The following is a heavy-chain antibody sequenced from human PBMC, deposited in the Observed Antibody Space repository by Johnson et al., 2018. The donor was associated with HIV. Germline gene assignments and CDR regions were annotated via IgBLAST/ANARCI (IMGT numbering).Heavy chain of an antibody. V-gene: IGHV3-53*01. D-gene: IGHD2-15*01. Sequence: VQLVESGGGLIQPGGSLRLSCAASGFTVSSNYMSWVRQAPGKGLEWVSVIYSGGSTYYADSVKGRFTISSDNSKNTLYLQMNSLRAEDTAVYYCARDRTYCSGGSCYFDAVDIWGQGTMVTVSS. J-gene: IGHJ3*02. CDR1: GFTVSSNY. CDR2: IYSGGST. CDR3: ARDRTYCSGGSCYFDAVDI.